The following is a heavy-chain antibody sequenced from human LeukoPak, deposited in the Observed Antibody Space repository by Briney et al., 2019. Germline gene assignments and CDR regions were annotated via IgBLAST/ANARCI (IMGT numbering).Heavy chain of an antibody. J-gene: IGHJ6*02. Sequence: GGSLRLSCAASGFIVNDNYMAWVRQAPGKGLEWVSVVNSGGSTSYADFVKDRFTISRDNSKNTLFLQMNSLRAEDTALYYCTRTYGDYDYYYGMDVWGQGTTVTVSS. D-gene: IGHD4-17*01. V-gene: IGHV3-66*01. CDR3: TRTYGDYDYYYGMDV. CDR1: GFIVNDNY. CDR2: VNSGGST.